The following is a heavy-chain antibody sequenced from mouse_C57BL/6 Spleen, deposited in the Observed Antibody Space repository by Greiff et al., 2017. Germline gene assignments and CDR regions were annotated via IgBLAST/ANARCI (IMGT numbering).Heavy chain of an antibody. V-gene: IGHV1-5*01. Sequence: VQLKQSGTVLARPGASVKMSCKTSGYTFTSYWMHWVKQRPGQGLEWIGAIYPGNSDTSYNQKFKGKAKLTAVTSASTAYMELSSLTNEDYAVYYCTRGITTVVEDYYAMDYWGQGASVTVSS. D-gene: IGHD1-1*01. CDR1: GYTFTSYW. CDR2: IYPGNSDT. J-gene: IGHJ4*01. CDR3: TRGITTVVEDYYAMDY.